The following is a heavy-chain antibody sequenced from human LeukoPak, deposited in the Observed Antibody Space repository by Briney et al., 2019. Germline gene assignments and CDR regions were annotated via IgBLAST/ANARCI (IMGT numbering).Heavy chain of an antibody. J-gene: IGHJ6*04. D-gene: IGHD3-10*01. CDR1: GDSISNYY. Sequence: SETLSLTCTVSGDSISNYYWTWIRQSAGKGLQWIGRVNTSGNTNYNPYLKSRVTMSLDTSKNQFSLNLSSVTAADTAVYYCARERLGFRVDVWGKGTTVTVSS. V-gene: IGHV4-4*07. CDR2: VNTSGNT. CDR3: ARERLGFRVDV.